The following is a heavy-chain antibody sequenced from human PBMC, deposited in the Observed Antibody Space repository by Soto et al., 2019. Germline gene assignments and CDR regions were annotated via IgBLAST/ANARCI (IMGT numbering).Heavy chain of an antibody. Sequence: QVHLQESGPGLVKPSGTLSLTCAVSGASISDCDWWSWVRQPPGKGLEWIGEIHHSGATNHHSSVKTRVTIPLYKSKNHLSLQLNSVTAAYPAVYYCATRDYTASPYWGQGILVTVSS. D-gene: IGHD2-2*02. V-gene: IGHV4-4*02. CDR3: ATRDYTASPY. CDR2: IHHSGAT. J-gene: IGHJ4*02. CDR1: GASISDCDW.